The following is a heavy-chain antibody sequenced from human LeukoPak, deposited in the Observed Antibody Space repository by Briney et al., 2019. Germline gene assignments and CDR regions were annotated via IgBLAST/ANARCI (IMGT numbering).Heavy chain of an antibody. D-gene: IGHD6-13*01. CDR3: ARLSTGGTPFNWFDS. CDR2: IYYSGNT. CDR1: GGSISIYY. J-gene: IGHJ5*01. Sequence: PSETLSLTCTVSGGSISIYYWTWIRQPPGKGLEWFGYIYYSGNTNYNPSLKSRVTMSVDTSKNQFSLKLNSVTAADTAVYYCARLSTGGTPFNWFDSWGQGALVTVSS. V-gene: IGHV4-59*08.